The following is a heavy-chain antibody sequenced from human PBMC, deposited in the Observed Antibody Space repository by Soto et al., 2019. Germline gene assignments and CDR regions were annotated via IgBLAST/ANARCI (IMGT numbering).Heavy chain of an antibody. CDR3: ARGPLVVLNYFES. J-gene: IGHJ4*02. CDR1: GGTFRNYP. CDR2: IFPLTDIP. V-gene: IGHV1-69*02. Sequence: QVQLVQSGTEVKKPVSSWKVSCKASGGTFRNYPINWVRQAPWQGLEWMGSIFPLTDIPDYAQNFQARLTISADKSTSPAYMELSSLTSDDTVMYFCARGPLVVLNYFESWGQGTLVTVSS.